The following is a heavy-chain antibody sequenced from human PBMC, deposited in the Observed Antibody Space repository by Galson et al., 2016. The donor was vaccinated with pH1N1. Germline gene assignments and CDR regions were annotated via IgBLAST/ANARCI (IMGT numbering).Heavy chain of an antibody. CDR3: ARCKWFGEFSTYYFDY. V-gene: IGHV2-70*01. Sequence: PALVTPTQTLTLTCTFSGFSLSTSGMCVSWIRQPPGKALEWLALIDWDDDKYYSTSLKTRLTISKDTSKNQVVLTMTNMDPVDTATYYCARCKWFGEFSTYYFDYWGQGTLVTVSS. D-gene: IGHD3-10*01. CDR2: IDWDDDK. J-gene: IGHJ4*02. CDR1: GFSLSTSGMC.